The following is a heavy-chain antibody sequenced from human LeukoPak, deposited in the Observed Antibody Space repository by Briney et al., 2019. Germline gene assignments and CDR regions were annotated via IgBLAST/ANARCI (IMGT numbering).Heavy chain of an antibody. V-gene: IGHV3-9*01. CDR2: ISWNSGSI. CDR3: AKDPRYDILTGFIYYFDY. D-gene: IGHD3-9*01. J-gene: IGHJ4*02. CDR1: GFTFDDYA. Sequence: PGGSLRLSCAASGFTFDDYAMHWVRQAPGKGLEWVPGISWNSGSIGYADSEKGRFTISRDNAKNSLYLQMNSLRAEDTALYYCAKDPRYDILTGFIYYFDYWGQGTLVTVSS.